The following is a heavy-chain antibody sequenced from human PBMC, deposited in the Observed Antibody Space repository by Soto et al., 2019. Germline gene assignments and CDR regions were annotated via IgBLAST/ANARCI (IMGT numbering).Heavy chain of an antibody. V-gene: IGHV4-39*01. CDR1: SACISSSSYT. CDR3: ARLHGYCSSSSCHGHYAMDV. J-gene: IGHJ6*02. D-gene: IGHD2-2*01. CDR2: IYYSGTT. Sequence: QLQLQESGPRLVKPSETLSLTCTVSSACISSSSYTWGWIRQPRGQGLEWIGSIYYSGTTYYSPSLNCRVTISVHTSKNQFFLKVSSVTAADTAVYYCARLHGYCSSSSCHGHYAMDVWGQGTTVTVSS.